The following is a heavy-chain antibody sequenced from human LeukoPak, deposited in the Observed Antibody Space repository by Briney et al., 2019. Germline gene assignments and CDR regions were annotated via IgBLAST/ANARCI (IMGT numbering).Heavy chain of an antibody. CDR2: MNPNSGNT. V-gene: IGHV1-8*01. Sequence: ASVKVSCKASGYTFTSYDIHWVRQATGQGLAWMGWMNPNSGNTGYAQKFQGRVTMTRNTSISTAYMELSSLRSEDTAVYYCARGLYSSGWYSVMKKTRGYYFDYWGQGTLVTVSS. D-gene: IGHD6-19*01. CDR1: GYTFTSYD. CDR3: ARGLYSSGWYSVMKKTRGYYFDY. J-gene: IGHJ4*02.